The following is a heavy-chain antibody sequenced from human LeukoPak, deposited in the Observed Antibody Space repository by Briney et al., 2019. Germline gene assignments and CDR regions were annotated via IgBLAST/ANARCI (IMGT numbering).Heavy chain of an antibody. J-gene: IGHJ4*02. CDR1: GFTFSTYG. CDR2: IWYDGSNK. CDR3: ARGNTVTAIDY. Sequence: GGSLRLSCAASGFTFSTYGMHWVRQAPGKGLEWVAVIWYDGSNKYYADSVKRRFTISRDNSKNTLYLQMNSLRAEDTAVYYCARGNTVTAIDYWGQGTLVTVSS. V-gene: IGHV3-33*01. D-gene: IGHD2-21*02.